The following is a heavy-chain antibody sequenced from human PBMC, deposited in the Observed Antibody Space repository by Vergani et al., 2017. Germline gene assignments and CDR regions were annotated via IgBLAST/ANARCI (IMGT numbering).Heavy chain of an antibody. Sequence: QVQLVQSGAEVKKPGSSVKVSCKASGGTFSSYAISWVRQAPGQGLEWMGGIIPIFGTANYAQKFQGRVTITADESTSTAYMELSSLRSEDTAVYYCASTPPAYSYGYGEYNWFDPWGQGTLDTVSS. V-gene: IGHV1-69*12. D-gene: IGHD5-18*01. CDR3: ASTPPAYSYGYGEYNWFDP. CDR1: GGTFSSYA. CDR2: IIPIFGTA. J-gene: IGHJ5*02.